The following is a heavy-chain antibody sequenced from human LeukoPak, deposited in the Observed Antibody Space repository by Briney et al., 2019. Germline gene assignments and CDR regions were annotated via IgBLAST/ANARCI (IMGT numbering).Heavy chain of an antibody. CDR2: IIPIFGTA. J-gene: IGHJ4*02. CDR1: GGTFSSYA. V-gene: IGHV1-69*13. D-gene: IGHD3-9*01. Sequence: ASVKVSCKASGGTFSSYAISWVRQAPGQGLEWMGGIIPIFGTANYAQKFQGRVTITADESTSTAYMELSSLRSEDTAVYYCASDHYYDILTGDYHQFDYWGQGTLVTVSS. CDR3: ASDHYYDILTGDYHQFDY.